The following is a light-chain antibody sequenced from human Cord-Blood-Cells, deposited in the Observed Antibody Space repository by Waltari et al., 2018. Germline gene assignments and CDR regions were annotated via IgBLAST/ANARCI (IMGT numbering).Light chain of an antibody. CDR2: AAS. Sequence: DIQMTQYPSSLSASVGDRVTITCRASQSFSSYLNWYQQKPGKAPKLLIYAASSLQSGVPSRFSGSGSGTDFTLTISSLQPEDFATYYCQQSYSTPTFGGGTKVEIK. CDR1: QSFSSY. CDR3: QQSYSTPT. V-gene: IGKV1-39*01. J-gene: IGKJ4*01.